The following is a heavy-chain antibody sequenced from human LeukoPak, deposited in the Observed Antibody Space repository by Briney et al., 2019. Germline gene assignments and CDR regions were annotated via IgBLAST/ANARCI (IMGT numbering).Heavy chain of an antibody. CDR3: ARLSCSPLTCYQIDY. D-gene: IGHD2-15*01. CDR1: GGSISSSSYY. J-gene: IGHJ4*02. V-gene: IGHV4-39*07. Sequence: SETLSLTCTVSGGSISSSSYYWGWIRQPPGKGLEWIGSIYYSGSTYYNPSLKSRVTISVDTSKRQFSLRLNSVTAADTAMYYCARLSCSPLTCYQIDYWGQGTLVTVSS. CDR2: IYYSGST.